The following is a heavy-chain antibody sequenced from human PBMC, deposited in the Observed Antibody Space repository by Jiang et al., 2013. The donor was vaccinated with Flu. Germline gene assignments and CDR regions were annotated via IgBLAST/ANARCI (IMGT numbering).Heavy chain of an antibody. CDR3: TRDLVRDVILIPATSFDH. V-gene: IGHV3-49*03. D-gene: IGHD2-2*01. J-gene: IGHJ4*02. Sequence: VQLLESGGGLVQPGRSLRLSCTGSGFTFGDYGMSWFRQAPGKGLEWVGFIGSKLYRARRAYAASVRGRFTISRDDSKSVAYLQMGSLKSEDTAVYYCTRDLVRDVILIPATSFDHWGQGALVHRLL. CDR1: GFTFGDYG. CDR2: IGSKLYRARR.